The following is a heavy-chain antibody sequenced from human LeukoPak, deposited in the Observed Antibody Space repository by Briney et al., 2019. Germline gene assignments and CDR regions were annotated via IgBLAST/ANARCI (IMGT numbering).Heavy chain of an antibody. CDR3: GKERGGGATGTLTYDI. CDR2: IYYSGST. Sequence: SQTLSLTCTVSGGSISSGGYYWSWIRQHPGKGLEWIGYIYYSGSTYYNPSLKSRVTISVDTPKNQFSLKLSSVTAEDTAVYYWGKERGGGATGTLTYDIWGQGTMVTVSS. V-gene: IGHV4-31*03. J-gene: IGHJ3*02. CDR1: GGSISSGGYY. D-gene: IGHD3-16*01.